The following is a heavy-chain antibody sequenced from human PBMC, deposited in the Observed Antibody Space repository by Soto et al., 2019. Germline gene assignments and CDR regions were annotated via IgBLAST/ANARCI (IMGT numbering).Heavy chain of an antibody. CDR1: EFTFNTCG. V-gene: IGHV3-30*18. J-gene: IGHJ4*02. Sequence: QVQLVESGGGVVQPGRSLRLSCAASEFTFNTCGMHWVRQAPGKGLEWVSVIAYDGSNKYYADSVKGRFTISRDNSKNTLNLQMNSLRAEDTAVYYCAKDGGTGKYYDYWGQGTLVTVSS. CDR2: IAYDGSNK. D-gene: IGHD1-1*01. CDR3: AKDGGTGKYYDY.